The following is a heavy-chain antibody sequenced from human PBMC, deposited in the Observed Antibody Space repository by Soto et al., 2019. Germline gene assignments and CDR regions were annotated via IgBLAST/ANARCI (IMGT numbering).Heavy chain of an antibody. D-gene: IGHD1-26*01. J-gene: IGHJ3*02. CDR3: ARASGKYWEDAFDI. V-gene: IGHV4-34*01. Sequence: SETLSLTCAVYGGSFSGYYWSRIRQPPGKGLEWIGEINHSGSTNYNPSLKSRGTISVDTSKNQFSLKLSSVTAADTAVYYCARASGKYWEDAFDIWGQGTMVTVSS. CDR2: INHSGST. CDR1: GGSFSGYY.